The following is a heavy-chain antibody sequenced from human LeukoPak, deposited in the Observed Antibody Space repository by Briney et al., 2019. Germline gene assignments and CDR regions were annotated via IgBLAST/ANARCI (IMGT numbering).Heavy chain of an antibody. CDR1: GFTFDDYA. CDR3: AKARGYYYYYMDV. CDR2: ISWNSGSI. J-gene: IGHJ6*03. D-gene: IGHD3-10*01. Sequence: GGSLRLSGATSGFTFDDYAMHWVRQAPGKGLEWVSGISWNSGSIGYADSVKGRFTISRDNAKNSLYLQMNSLRAEDTALYYCAKARGYYYYYMDVWGKGTTVTVSS. V-gene: IGHV3-9*01.